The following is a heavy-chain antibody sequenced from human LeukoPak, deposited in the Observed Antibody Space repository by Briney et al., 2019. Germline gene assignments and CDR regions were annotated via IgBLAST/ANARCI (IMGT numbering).Heavy chain of an antibody. D-gene: IGHD2-15*01. Sequence: SETLSLTCTVSGDSVTSGYWSWIRQPPGKGLEWIGYIYDSGITDYNPSLKSRLTISVDTSNNQFSLNLSSVAAADTAVYYCAGRGHRYSRDWGQGILVTVSS. CDR1: GDSVTSGY. CDR2: IYDSGIT. J-gene: IGHJ1*01. CDR3: AGRGHRYSRD. V-gene: IGHV4-4*09.